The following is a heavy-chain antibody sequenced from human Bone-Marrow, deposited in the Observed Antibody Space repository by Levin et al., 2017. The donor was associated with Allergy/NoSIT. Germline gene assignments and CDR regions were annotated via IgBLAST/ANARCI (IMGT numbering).Heavy chain of an antibody. CDR2: IIPILGIA. V-gene: IGHV1-69*02. Sequence: SVKVSCKASGGTFSSYTISWVRQAPGQGLEWMGRIIPILGIANYAQKFQGRVTITADKSTSTAYMELSSLRSEDTAVYYCARGETGDYYYYYMDVWGKGTTVTVSS. D-gene: IGHD1-14*01. CDR1: GGTFSSYT. J-gene: IGHJ6*03. CDR3: ARGETGDYYYYYMDV.